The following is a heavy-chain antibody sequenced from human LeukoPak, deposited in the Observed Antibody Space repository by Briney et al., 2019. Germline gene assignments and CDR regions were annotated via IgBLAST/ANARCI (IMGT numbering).Heavy chain of an antibody. CDR1: GFTVSSNY. V-gene: IGHV3-53*01. Sequence: GGSLRLSCAASGFTVSSNYMSWVRQAPGKGLEWVSGIYSGGSTYYADSAKGRFTISRDNSKNTLYLQMKSLRVEDTAVYYCARGVREGSLDYWGQGTLVTVSS. D-gene: IGHD5-24*01. CDR2: IYSGGST. J-gene: IGHJ4*02. CDR3: ARGVREGSLDY.